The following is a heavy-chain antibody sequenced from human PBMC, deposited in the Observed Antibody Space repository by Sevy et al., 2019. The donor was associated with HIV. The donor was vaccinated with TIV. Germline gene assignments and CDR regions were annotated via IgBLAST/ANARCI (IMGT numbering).Heavy chain of an antibody. V-gene: IGHV4-39*01. CDR1: GGSISSSSYY. D-gene: IGHD2-15*01. CDR2: IYYSGST. Sequence: SETLSLTCTVSGGSISSSSYYWGWIRQPPGKGLEWIGSIYYSGSTYYNPSLKSRVTISVDTSKNQFSLKLSSVTAADTAVYYCARLRWVSLTRGWYYFDYWGQGTLVTVSS. CDR3: ARLRWVSLTRGWYYFDY. J-gene: IGHJ4*02.